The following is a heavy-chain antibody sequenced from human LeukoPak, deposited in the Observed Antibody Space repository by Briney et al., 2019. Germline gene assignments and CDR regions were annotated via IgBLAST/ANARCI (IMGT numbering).Heavy chain of an antibody. V-gene: IGHV6-1*01. CDR3: AREADYFDY. CDR1: GDRVSSNSAA. J-gene: IGHJ4*02. CDR2: TYYRSDWYH. Sequence: SQTLSLTCAISGDRVSSNSAAWNWIRQSPSRGLEWLGRTYYRSDWYHDYAVSLKSRITINADTSKNQVPLQLNSVIPEDTAVYFCAREADYFDYWGQGTLVTVSS.